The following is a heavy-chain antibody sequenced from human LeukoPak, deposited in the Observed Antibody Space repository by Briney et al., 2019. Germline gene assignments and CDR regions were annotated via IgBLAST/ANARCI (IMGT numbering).Heavy chain of an antibody. V-gene: IGHV1-46*01. CDR3: WLGYYDSSGYLARGAFDI. CDR2: INPSGGST. CDR1: GYTFTSYY. D-gene: IGHD3-22*01. Sequence: ASVKVSCKASGYTFTSYYMHWVRQAPGQGLEWMGIINPSGGSTSYAQKFQGRVTMTRDMSTSTVYMELSSLRSEDTAVYYCWLGYYDSSGYLARGAFDIWGQGTMVTVSS. J-gene: IGHJ3*02.